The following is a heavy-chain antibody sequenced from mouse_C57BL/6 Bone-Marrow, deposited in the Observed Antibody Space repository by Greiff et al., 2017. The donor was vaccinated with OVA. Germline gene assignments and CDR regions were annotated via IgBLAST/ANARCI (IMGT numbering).Heavy chain of an antibody. CDR1: GFTFTDYY. V-gene: IGHV7-3*01. Sequence: EVKLMESGGGLVQPGGSLSLSCAASGFTFTDYYMSWVRQPPGKALEWLGFIRNKANGYTTEYSASVKGRFTISRDNSQSILYLQINALIAEDSATYYCARSPATVVAHWYFDVWGTGTTVTVSS. J-gene: IGHJ1*03. D-gene: IGHD1-1*01. CDR3: ARSPATVVAHWYFDV. CDR2: IRNKANGYTT.